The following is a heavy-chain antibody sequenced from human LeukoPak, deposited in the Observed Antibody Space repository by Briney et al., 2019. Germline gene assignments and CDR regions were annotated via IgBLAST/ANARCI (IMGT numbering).Heavy chain of an antibody. CDR3: ARQTMVRGVISLFYFDY. D-gene: IGHD3-10*01. V-gene: IGHV4-4*07. CDR1: GGSISSYY. J-gene: IGHJ4*02. Sequence: PSETLSLTCTVTGGSISSYYWSWIRQPAGKGLEWIGRIYTSGSTNYNPSLKSRVTMSVDTSKNQFSLKLSSVTAADTAVYYCARQTMVRGVISLFYFDYWGQGTLVTVSS. CDR2: IYTSGST.